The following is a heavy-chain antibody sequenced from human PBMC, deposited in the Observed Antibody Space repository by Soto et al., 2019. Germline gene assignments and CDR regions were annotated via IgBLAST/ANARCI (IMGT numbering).Heavy chain of an antibody. CDR1: GYTFTGYY. J-gene: IGHJ6*02. CDR2: INPNSGGT. Sequence: ASVKVSCKASGYTFTGYYMHWVRQAPGQGLEWMGWINPNSGGTNYAQKFQGWVTMTRDTSISTAYMELSRLRSDDTAVYYCAREYSGYENYYYYGMGVWGQGTTVTVSS. CDR3: AREYSGYENYYYYGMGV. D-gene: IGHD5-12*01. V-gene: IGHV1-2*04.